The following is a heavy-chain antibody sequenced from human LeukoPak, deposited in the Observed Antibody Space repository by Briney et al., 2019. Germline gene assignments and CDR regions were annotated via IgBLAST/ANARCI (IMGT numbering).Heavy chain of an antibody. Sequence: ASVKVSCKASGYTFTGYYLHWMRQAPGQGLEWMGWINPNSGVTNYAQKFQGRVTMTGDTSIYTASMELRSLRSDDTAVYYCTRVRPYCGGACFDYWGQGTLVTVSS. D-gene: IGHD2-21*01. CDR2: INPNSGVT. V-gene: IGHV1-2*02. CDR3: TRVRPYCGGACFDY. CDR1: GYTFTGYY. J-gene: IGHJ4*02.